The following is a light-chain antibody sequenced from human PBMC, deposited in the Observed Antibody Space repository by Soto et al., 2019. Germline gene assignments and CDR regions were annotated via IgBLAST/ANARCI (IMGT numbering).Light chain of an antibody. V-gene: IGKV1-5*01. CDR2: DAS. CDR1: QSFSSW. J-gene: IGKJ5*01. Sequence: IQMTQSPSPLSSSVVDIVTVTCRGSQSFSSWLAWYQQKPGKAPKLLIYDASSLESGVPSRFSGSGSGTDFTLTISSLEPEDFAVYYCQQRSSWITFGQGTRLDIK. CDR3: QQRSSWIT.